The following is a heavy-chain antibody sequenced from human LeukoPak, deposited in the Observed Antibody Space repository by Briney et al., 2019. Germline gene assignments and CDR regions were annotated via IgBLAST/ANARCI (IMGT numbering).Heavy chain of an antibody. CDR3: ARDFEDPLVPAALDY. J-gene: IGHJ4*02. D-gene: IGHD2-2*01. V-gene: IGHV3-21*01. CDR1: GITFKNYN. CDR2: ISSSSSYI. Sequence: PGGSLRLSCAASGITFKNYNMNWVRQAPGKGLEWVSSISSSSSYIYYADSVKGRFTISRDNAKNSLYLQMNSLRAEDTAVYYCARDFEDPLVPAALDYWGQGTLVTVSS.